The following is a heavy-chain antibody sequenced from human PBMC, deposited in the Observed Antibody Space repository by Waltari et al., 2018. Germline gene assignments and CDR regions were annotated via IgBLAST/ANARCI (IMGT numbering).Heavy chain of an antibody. J-gene: IGHJ4*02. D-gene: IGHD3-22*01. CDR1: GGSISSHY. Sequence: QVQLQESGPGLVKPSETLSLTCTVSGGSISSHYWSWIRQPPGKGLEWIGYIYYSGSTNYNPSLKSRVTISVDTSKNQFSLKLSSVTAADTAVYYCARVAGYDSSGYPDYWGQGTLVTVSS. CDR2: IYYSGST. CDR3: ARVAGYDSSGYPDY. V-gene: IGHV4-59*11.